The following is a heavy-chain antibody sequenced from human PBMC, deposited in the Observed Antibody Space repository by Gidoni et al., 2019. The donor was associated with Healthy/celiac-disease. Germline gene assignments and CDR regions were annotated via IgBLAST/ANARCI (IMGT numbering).Heavy chain of an antibody. CDR3: ASSGPAITFGGVIGPFDY. D-gene: IGHD3-16*02. CDR2: IYYSGST. V-gene: IGHV4-30-4*01. Sequence: QVQLQESGPGLVKPSQTLSLTCTVSGGSISSGDYYWSWIRQPPGKGLEWIGYIYYSGSTYYNPSLKSRVTISVDTSKNQFSLKLSSVTAADTAVYYCASSGPAITFGGVIGPFDYWGQGTLVTVSS. J-gene: IGHJ4*02. CDR1: GGSISSGDYY.